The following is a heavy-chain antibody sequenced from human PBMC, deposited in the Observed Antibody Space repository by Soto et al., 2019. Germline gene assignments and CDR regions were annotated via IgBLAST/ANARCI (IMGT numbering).Heavy chain of an antibody. D-gene: IGHD6-19*01. CDR2: IHSSGRT. J-gene: IGHJ4*02. V-gene: IGHV4-39*01. Sequence: QLQLQESGQGLVKPSETLSLTCTVSGVSISSSDYFWGWIRQPPGKGLEWIASIHSSGRTFYNPSLKGRVTIYVDTSKNQFSLELTSVTAADTAVYYCARLPRTTVAGTGTDSWGQGTLVTVSS. CDR1: GVSISSSDYF. CDR3: ARLPRTTVAGTGTDS.